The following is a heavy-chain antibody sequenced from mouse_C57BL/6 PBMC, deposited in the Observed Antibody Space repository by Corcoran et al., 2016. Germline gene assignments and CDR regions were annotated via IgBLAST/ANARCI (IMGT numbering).Heavy chain of an antibody. Sequence: QIQLVQSGPELKKPGETVKISCKASGYTFTTYGMSWVKQALGKGLKWMGWINTYSGVPTYADDFKGRFAFSLETSASTAYLQINNLKNEDTATYFCARSWGFAYWGQGTLVTVSA. CDR3: ARSWGFAY. CDR1: GYTFTTYG. CDR2: INTYSGVP. D-gene: IGHD4-1*01. V-gene: IGHV9-3*01. J-gene: IGHJ3*01.